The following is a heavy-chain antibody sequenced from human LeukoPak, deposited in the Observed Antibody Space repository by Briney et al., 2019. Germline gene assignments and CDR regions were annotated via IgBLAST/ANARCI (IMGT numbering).Heavy chain of an antibody. V-gene: IGHV3-74*01. CDR1: GFTVNSYW. J-gene: IGHJ4*02. CDR2: INSDGSTT. CDR3: ARGYNYRFEH. Sequence: PGGSLRLSCAVSGFTVNSYWMHWVRQGPGKGLVWVSHINSDGSTTGYADSVKGRFTISRDSAKNTLYLEMNNLRAEDTAVYYCARGYNYRFEHWGQGTLVIVSS. D-gene: IGHD5-24*01.